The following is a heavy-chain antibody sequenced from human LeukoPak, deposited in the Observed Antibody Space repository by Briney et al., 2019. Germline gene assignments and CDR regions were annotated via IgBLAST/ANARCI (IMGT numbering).Heavy chain of an antibody. V-gene: IGHV4-34*01. CDR1: GGSFSGYY. D-gene: IGHD3-10*01. CDR2: INHSGST. Sequence: TPSETLSLTCAVYGGSFSGYYWSWIRQPPGKGLEWIGEINHSGSTNYNPSLKSRVTISVDTSKNQFSLKLSSVTAADTAVYYCARILPYYGSGSPWGQGTLVTVSS. CDR3: ARILPYYGSGSP. J-gene: IGHJ1*01.